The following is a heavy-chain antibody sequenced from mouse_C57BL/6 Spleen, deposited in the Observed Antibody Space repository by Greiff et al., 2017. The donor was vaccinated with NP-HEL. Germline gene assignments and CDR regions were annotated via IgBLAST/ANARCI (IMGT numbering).Heavy chain of an antibody. CDR1: GYTFTDYN. J-gene: IGHJ2*01. Sequence: VQLQQSGPELVKPGASVKIPCKASGYTFTDYNMDWVKQSHGKSLEWIGDINPNNGGTIYNQKFKGKATLTVDKSSSTAYMELRSLTSEDTAVYYCARMRIYGNLYFDYWGQGTTLTVSS. V-gene: IGHV1-18*01. CDR3: ARMRIYGNLYFDY. D-gene: IGHD2-1*01. CDR2: INPNNGGT.